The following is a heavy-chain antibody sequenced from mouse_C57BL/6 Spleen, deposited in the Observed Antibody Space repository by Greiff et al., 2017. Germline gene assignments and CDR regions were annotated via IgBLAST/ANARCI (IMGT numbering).Heavy chain of an antibody. J-gene: IGHJ2*01. V-gene: IGHV5-4*01. CDR1: GFTFSSYA. CDR3: ARDRPSHAYYFDY. CDR2: ISDGGSYT. Sequence: EVHLVESGGGLVKPGGSLKLSCAASGFTFSSYAMSWVRQTPEKRLEWVATISDGGSYTYYPDNVKGRFIISRDNAKNKLYLQMSHLKSEDTAMYYWARDRPSHAYYFDYWGQGTTLTVSS.